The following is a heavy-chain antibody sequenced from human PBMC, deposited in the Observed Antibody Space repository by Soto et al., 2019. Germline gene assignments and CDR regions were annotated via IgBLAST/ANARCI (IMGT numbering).Heavy chain of an antibody. J-gene: IGHJ3*02. V-gene: IGHV1-69*01. Sequence: QVQLVQSGAEVKKPGSSVKVSCKASGGTFSSYAISWVRQAPGQGLEWMGGIIPIFGTANYAQKFQGRVTITADESTSTDYMELSSLRSEDTAVYYCAREGPYSSSSTFDIWGQGTMVTVSS. D-gene: IGHD6-6*01. CDR1: GGTFSSYA. CDR2: IIPIFGTA. CDR3: AREGPYSSSSTFDI.